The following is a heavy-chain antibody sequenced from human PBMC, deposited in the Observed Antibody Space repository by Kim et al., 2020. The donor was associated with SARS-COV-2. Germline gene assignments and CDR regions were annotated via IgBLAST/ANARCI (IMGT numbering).Heavy chain of an antibody. J-gene: IGHJ4*02. Sequence: SVKGRFTISRDNSKNTLYLQMNSLSAEDTAVYYCAKDRYDYGDYVGGFGYWGQGTLVTVSS. CDR3: AKDRYDYGDYVGGFGY. D-gene: IGHD4-17*01. V-gene: IGHV3-33*06.